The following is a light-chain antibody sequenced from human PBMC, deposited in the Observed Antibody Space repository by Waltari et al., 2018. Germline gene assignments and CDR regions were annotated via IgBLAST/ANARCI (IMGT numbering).Light chain of an antibody. CDR1: QNISSY. J-gene: IGKJ3*01. CDR2: AAS. CDR3: QQSYNTPPT. V-gene: IGKV1-39*01. Sequence: DIQMTQSPSSLSASVGDRVAITCRASQNISSYLNWYQQKPGKAPKVLIYAASTLQSGVPSRFSGSGSGTDFTLTISSLQPEDFATYYCQQSYNTPPTFGPGTKVDIK.